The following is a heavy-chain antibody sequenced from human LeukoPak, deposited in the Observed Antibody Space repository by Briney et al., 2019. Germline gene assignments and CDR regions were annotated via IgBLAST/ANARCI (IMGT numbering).Heavy chain of an antibody. CDR3: ASFRGIRFGRGHFDY. J-gene: IGHJ4*02. D-gene: IGHD3-3*01. Sequence: PGGSLRLSCAASGFTFSSYEMNWVRQAPGKGLEWVSYISSSGSTIYYADSVKGRFTISRDNAKNSLYLQMNSLRAEDSAVYYCASFRGIRFGRGHFDYWGQGTLVTVSS. CDR1: GFTFSSYE. CDR2: ISSSGSTI. V-gene: IGHV3-48*03.